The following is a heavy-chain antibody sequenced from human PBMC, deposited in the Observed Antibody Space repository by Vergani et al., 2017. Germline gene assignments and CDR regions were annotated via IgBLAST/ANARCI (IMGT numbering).Heavy chain of an antibody. V-gene: IGHV3-64D*06. Sequence: EVQLVESGGGLVQPGGSLRLSCSASGFTFSSYAMHWVRQAPGKGLEYVSAISSNGGSTYYADSVKGRFTISRDNSKNTLYLQMSSLRAEDTAVYYCVKETSPGGHNYYYYGMDVWGQGTTVTVSS. D-gene: IGHD3-16*01. CDR3: VKETSPGGHNYYYYGMDV. CDR1: GFTFSSYA. CDR2: ISSNGGST. J-gene: IGHJ6*02.